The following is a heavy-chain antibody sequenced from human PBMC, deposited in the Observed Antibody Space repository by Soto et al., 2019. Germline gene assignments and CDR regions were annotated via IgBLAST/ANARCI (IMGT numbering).Heavy chain of an antibody. CDR3: ARVSWREKYGMDV. V-gene: IGHV3-11*01. J-gene: IGHJ6*02. CDR2: ITFSGNTA. Sequence: PGGSLRLSCAASGFTFSDSYMSWIRQAPGKGLEWISYITFSGNTAYYADSLKGRFTISRDNAKNSLYLQMNRLRAEDTAVYYCARVSWREKYGMDVWGQGTTVTVSS. CDR1: GFTFSDSY.